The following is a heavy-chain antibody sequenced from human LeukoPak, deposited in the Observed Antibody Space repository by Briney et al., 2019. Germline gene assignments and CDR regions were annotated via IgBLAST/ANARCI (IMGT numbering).Heavy chain of an antibody. CDR1: GFTFSSYS. V-gene: IGHV3-21*01. Sequence: KPGGSLRLSCAASGFTFSSYSMNWVRQAPGKGLEWGSSISGSSSYIYYADSVKGRFTISRHNAKNSLYLQMNSLRAEDTAVYYCARVPAGVIGMKDAFDIWGQGTMVTVSS. J-gene: IGHJ3*02. CDR2: ISGSSSYI. D-gene: IGHD3-16*02. CDR3: ARVPAGVIGMKDAFDI.